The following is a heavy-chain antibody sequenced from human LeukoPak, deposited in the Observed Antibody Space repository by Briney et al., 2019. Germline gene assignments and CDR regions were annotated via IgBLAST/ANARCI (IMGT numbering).Heavy chain of an antibody. V-gene: IGHV3-23*01. CDR1: GFPFNCHA. D-gene: IGHD1-26*01. CDR3: AKASLYSGSYSG. CDR2: PCGSGGST. J-gene: IGHJ4*02. Sequence: PGGPVRLSCGASGFPFNCHAVMWAPAAPGGGLVGVSAPCGSGGSTYYADSVKGRFTISRDNSKNTLYLQMNSLRAEDTAVYYCAKASLYSGSYSGWGQGTLVTVSS.